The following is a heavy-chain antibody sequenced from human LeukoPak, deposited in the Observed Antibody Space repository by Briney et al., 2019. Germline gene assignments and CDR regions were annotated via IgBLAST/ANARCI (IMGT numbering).Heavy chain of an antibody. CDR1: GYTLTELS. D-gene: IGHD6-13*01. Sequence: ASVKVSCKVSGYTLTELSMHWVRQAPGKGLEWMGGFDPEDGETIYAQKFQGRVTMTEDTSTDTAYMELSSLRSEDTAVYYCASLEKYSSGWSRHPGYYYGMDVWAKGTTVTVSS. V-gene: IGHV1-24*01. CDR3: ASLEKYSSGWSRHPGYYYGMDV. CDR2: FDPEDGET. J-gene: IGHJ6*04.